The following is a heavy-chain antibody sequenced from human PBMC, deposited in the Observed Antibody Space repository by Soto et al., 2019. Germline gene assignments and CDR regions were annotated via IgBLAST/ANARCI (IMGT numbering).Heavy chain of an antibody. Sequence: EVQLVESGGGLVQPGGSLRVSCAASGFTFDDYAIHWVRQAPGKGLEWVSGISWNGAATGYEKSVKGRFAISRDNTKNTLYLQTNSLRSEDTAVYYCANLPLYGSGCDCWGQGTLVTVSS. V-gene: IGHV3-9*01. CDR1: GFTFDDYA. CDR3: ANLPLYGSGCDC. D-gene: IGHD3-10*01. J-gene: IGHJ4*02. CDR2: ISWNGAAT.